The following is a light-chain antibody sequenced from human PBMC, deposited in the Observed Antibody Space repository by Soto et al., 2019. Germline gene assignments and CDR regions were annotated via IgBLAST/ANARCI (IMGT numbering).Light chain of an antibody. V-gene: IGKV1-5*01. CDR3: QQYNGYPWT. Sequence: DIQMTQSPSTLSATVGDRVTITCRASQSISSWLAWYQQKPGKAPKLLIYDASSLESGVPSRFSGSGSGTEFTLTISSLQPDDFATYYCQQYNGYPWTFGQGTKVEIK. CDR1: QSISSW. J-gene: IGKJ1*01. CDR2: DAS.